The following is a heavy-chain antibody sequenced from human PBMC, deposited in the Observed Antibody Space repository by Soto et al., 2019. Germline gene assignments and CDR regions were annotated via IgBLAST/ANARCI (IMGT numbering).Heavy chain of an antibody. D-gene: IGHD2-15*01. CDR1: GGSFSGYY. J-gene: IGHJ3*02. CDR2: VNHGGTS. CDR3: ARDCSGGYDAFDI. V-gene: IGHV4-34*01. Sequence: SETLSLTCAVHGGSFSGYYWDWIRQPPGKGLEWIGEVNHGGTSNYNPSLKSRVTISVDTSKNQFSLKLSSVTAADTAVYYCARDCSGGYDAFDIWGQGTMVTVSS.